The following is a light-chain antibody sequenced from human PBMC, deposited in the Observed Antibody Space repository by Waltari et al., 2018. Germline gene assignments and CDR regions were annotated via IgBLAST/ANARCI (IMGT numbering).Light chain of an antibody. V-gene: IGKV3-11*01. CDR3: QQRTSWPPGLS. CDR1: QSVSNN. Sequence: EIVLTQSPATLSLSPGERATLSCRASQSVSNNLAWYQQKPGNAPRLLIYDVSSRATGIPARISARGAGTDFALTISSLGPEDSAVYYCQQRTSWPPGLSFGGGTNVEIK. J-gene: IGKJ4*01. CDR2: DVS.